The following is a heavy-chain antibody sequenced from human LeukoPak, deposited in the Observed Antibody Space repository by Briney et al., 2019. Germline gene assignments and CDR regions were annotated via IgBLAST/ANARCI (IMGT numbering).Heavy chain of an antibody. CDR3: ARGRVSSSTWYSTYYYYFYMDV. D-gene: IGHD4-11*01. CDR2: VDHTGST. CDR1: DDSITMYY. V-gene: IGHV4-59*01. J-gene: IGHJ6*03. Sequence: SETLSLTCSVSDDSITMYYWTWIRQPPGKGLEWIGYVDHTGSTNFNPSLNGRVSISRDTSRNLFSLRLRSVTAADTAVYFCARGRVSSSTWYSTYYYYFYMDVWGKGTTVTVSS.